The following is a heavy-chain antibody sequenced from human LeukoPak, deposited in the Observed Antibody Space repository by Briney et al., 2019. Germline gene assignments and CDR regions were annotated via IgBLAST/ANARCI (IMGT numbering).Heavy chain of an antibody. D-gene: IGHD2-15*01. CDR2: INPSGGST. Sequence: ASVKVSCKASGYTFTSYYMHWVRQAPGQGLEWMGIINPSGGSTSYAQKFQGRVTMTRDMSTSTDYMELSSLRSEDTAVYYCAIGYCRGGSCDDEPGDAFDIWGQGTMVAVSS. CDR1: GYTFTSYY. J-gene: IGHJ3*02. V-gene: IGHV1-46*01. CDR3: AIGYCRGGSCDDEPGDAFDI.